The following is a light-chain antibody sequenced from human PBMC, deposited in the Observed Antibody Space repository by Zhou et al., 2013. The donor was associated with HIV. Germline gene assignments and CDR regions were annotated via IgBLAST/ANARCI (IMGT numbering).Light chain of an antibody. CDR1: SSDVGGYNY. CDR2: DVS. V-gene: IGLV2-14*03. Sequence: QSALTQPASVSGSPGQSITISCTGTSSDVGGYNYVSWYQQHPGKVPKLMIYDVSKRPSGVSNRFSGSKSGNTASLIIPELQAEDEADYYCSSYTSSTTLEVFGTGTKVTV. CDR3: SSYTSSTTLEV. J-gene: IGLJ1*01.